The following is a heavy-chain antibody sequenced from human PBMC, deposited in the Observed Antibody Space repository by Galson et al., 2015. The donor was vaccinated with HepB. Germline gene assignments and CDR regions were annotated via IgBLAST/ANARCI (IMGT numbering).Heavy chain of an antibody. CDR1: GFTFSSYA. CDR3: AKRDIVVVPAARNGFDY. D-gene: IGHD2-2*01. CDR2: ISGSGGST. J-gene: IGHJ4*02. Sequence: PVQSLRLSCAASGFTFSSYAMSWVRQAPGKGLEWVSAISGSGGSTYYAGSVKGQFTISRDNSKNTLYLQMNSLRAEDTAVYYCAKRDIVVVPAARNGFDYWGQGTLVTVSS. V-gene: IGHV3-23*01.